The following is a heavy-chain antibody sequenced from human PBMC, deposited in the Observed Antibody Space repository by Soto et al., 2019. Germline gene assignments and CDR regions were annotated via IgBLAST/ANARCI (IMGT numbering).Heavy chain of an antibody. CDR2: IYYSGST. CDR1: GDSSSSYY. V-gene: IGHV4-59*06. D-gene: IGHD6-13*01. CDR3: AGIKAAAEGAY. Sequence: SETLSLTCTVSGDSSSSYYWSWIRQPPGKGLEYIGYIYYSGSTYYNPSLKSRVTISVDTSKNQVSLKLSSVTAADTAVYDCAGIKAAAEGAYWGQGTLVTVSS. J-gene: IGHJ4*02.